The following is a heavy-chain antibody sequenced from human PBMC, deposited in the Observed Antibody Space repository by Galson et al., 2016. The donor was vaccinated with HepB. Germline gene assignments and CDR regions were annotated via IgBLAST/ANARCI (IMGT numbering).Heavy chain of an antibody. J-gene: IGHJ4*02. Sequence: SLRLSCAGSGFIFNSHAMSWVRRAPGKGLELVSAISDIGANTYHADFVKGRFTISRDNSKNTMYLQMNSLRVEDTAAYYCAARYGEFLMVFDYWGQGTLVTVSS. CDR2: ISDIGANT. D-gene: IGHD3-10*01. CDR1: GFIFNSHA. V-gene: IGHV3-23*01. CDR3: AARYGEFLMVFDY.